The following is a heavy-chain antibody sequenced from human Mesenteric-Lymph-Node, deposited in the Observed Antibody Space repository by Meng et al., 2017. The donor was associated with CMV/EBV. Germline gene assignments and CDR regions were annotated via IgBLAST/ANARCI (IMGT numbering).Heavy chain of an antibody. CDR2: IGSSSDYI. D-gene: IGHD6-19*01. Sequence: GESLKISCAASGFSFSTYSMTWVRQAPGKGLEWVSSIGSSSDYIYYADSLKGRFTISRDNAKNSLYLQMNSLRAEDTALYYCAKVVAGYYYGLDVWGQGTTVTVSS. V-gene: IGHV3-21*04. CDR1: GFSFSTYS. J-gene: IGHJ6*02. CDR3: AKVVAGYYYGLDV.